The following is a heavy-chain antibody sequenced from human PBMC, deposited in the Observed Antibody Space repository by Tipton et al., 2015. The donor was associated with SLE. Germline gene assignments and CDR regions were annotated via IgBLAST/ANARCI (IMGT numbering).Heavy chain of an antibody. J-gene: IGHJ4*02. CDR2: VHFTGST. V-gene: IGHV4-61*02. CDR1: GASIESGYYY. Sequence: LRLSCTVSGASIESGYYYWTWIRQPAGKGLEWIGRVHFTGSTNYNPSLKSRVTISVDTSKNQFSLKLSSLTAADTAVYYCARGLYGDEPGYWGQGTLVTVSS. CDR3: ARGLYGDEPGY. D-gene: IGHD4-17*01.